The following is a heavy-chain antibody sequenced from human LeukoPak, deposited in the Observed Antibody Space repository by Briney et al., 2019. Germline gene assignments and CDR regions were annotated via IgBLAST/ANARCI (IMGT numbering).Heavy chain of an antibody. CDR1: GFTFDDYA. J-gene: IGHJ4*02. CDR2: ITWDSVGI. CDR3: AKDIRGGIAVAGSDY. Sequence: GGSLRLSCAASGFTFDDYAMHWVRQAPGKGLEWVSGITWDSVGIGYADSVKGRFTISRDNAKNSLYLQMNSLRAEDTALYYCAKDIRGGIAVAGSDYWGQGTLVIVSS. V-gene: IGHV3-9*01. D-gene: IGHD6-19*01.